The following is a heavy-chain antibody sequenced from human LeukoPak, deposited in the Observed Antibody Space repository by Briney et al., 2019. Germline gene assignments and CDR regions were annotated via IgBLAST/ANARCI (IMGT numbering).Heavy chain of an antibody. CDR3: ARRTYYDILNWFDP. CDR1: GYTFTSYG. CDR2: MNPNSGNT. Sequence: GASVKVSCKASGYTFTSYGISWVRQAPGQGLEWMGWMNPNSGNTGYAQKFQGRVTMTRNTSISTAYMELSSLRSEDTAVYYCARRTYYDILNWFDPWGQGTLVTVSS. J-gene: IGHJ5*02. V-gene: IGHV1-8*02. D-gene: IGHD3-9*01.